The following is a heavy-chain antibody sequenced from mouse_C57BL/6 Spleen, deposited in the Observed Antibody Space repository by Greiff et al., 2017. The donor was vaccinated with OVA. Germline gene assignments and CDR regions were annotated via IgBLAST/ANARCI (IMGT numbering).Heavy chain of an antibody. CDR1: GFSFNTYA. Sequence: DVMLVESGGGLVQPKGSLKLSCAASGFSFNTYAMNWVRQAPGKGLEWVARIRSKSNNYATYYADSVKDRFTISRDDSESMLYLQMNNLKTEDTAMYYCVRPNWDDYAMDYWGQGTSVTVSS. CDR2: IRSKSNNYAT. D-gene: IGHD4-1*02. CDR3: VRPNWDDYAMDY. J-gene: IGHJ4*01. V-gene: IGHV10-1*01.